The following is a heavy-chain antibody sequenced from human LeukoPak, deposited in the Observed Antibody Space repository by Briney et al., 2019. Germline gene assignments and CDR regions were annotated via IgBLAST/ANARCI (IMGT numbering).Heavy chain of an antibody. CDR1: GVSITSYY. Sequence: SETLSLTCTVSGVSITSYYWSWIRQPAGKGLEWIGHIHTSGSTHYNPSLKSRVTMSVDTSKNQFSLKLYSVTAADTAVYYCATRKLGNDYWGQGTLVTVSS. J-gene: IGHJ4*02. V-gene: IGHV4-4*07. D-gene: IGHD7-27*01. CDR2: IHTSGST. CDR3: ATRKLGNDY.